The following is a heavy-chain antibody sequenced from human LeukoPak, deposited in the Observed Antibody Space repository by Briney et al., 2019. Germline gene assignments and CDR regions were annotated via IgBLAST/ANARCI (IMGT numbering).Heavy chain of an antibody. J-gene: IGHJ6*03. CDR1: GGSISSYY. Sequence: SETLSLTCTVSGGSISSYYWSWIRQPPGKGLEWIGYIYYSGSTNYNPSLKSRVTISVDTSKNQFSLKLSSVTAADTAVYYCARALKLSRVPAAVYYYYMDVWGKGTTVTVSS. CDR3: ARALKLSRVPAAVYYYYMDV. V-gene: IGHV4-59*01. CDR2: IYYSGST. D-gene: IGHD2-2*01.